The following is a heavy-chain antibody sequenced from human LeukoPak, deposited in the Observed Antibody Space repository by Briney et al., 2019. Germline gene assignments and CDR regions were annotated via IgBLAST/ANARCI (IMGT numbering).Heavy chain of an antibody. V-gene: IGHV3-66*01. Sequence: GGSLRLSCAASGFTVSSNYMSWVRQAPGKGLEWVSVIYSGTNTNYADSVKGRFTISRDISKSTLYLQMNSLRAEDTAVYYCAREMPGRGAFDIWGQGTMVTVSS. CDR3: AREMPGRGAFDI. J-gene: IGHJ3*02. CDR2: IYSGTNT. D-gene: IGHD2-15*01. CDR1: GFTVSSNY.